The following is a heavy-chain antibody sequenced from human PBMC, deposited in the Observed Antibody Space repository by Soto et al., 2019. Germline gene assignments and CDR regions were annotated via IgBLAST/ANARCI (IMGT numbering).Heavy chain of an antibody. J-gene: IGHJ4*02. V-gene: IGHV3-64D*08. D-gene: IGHD6-19*01. Sequence: XXSLRLSCSASGFTFRSCAMNWVLQAPGKGLEYVSASSSNGGSTYYADSVKGRFTISRDNSKNTLYLQMSSLRAEDTAVYYCVKDKGLVNYDYYFDYWGQGTLVTVSS. CDR1: GFTFRSCA. CDR3: VKDKGLVNYDYYFDY. CDR2: SSSNGGST.